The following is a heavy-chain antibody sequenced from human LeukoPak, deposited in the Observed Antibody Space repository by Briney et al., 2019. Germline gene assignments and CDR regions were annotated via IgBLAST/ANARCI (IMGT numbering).Heavy chain of an antibody. J-gene: IGHJ4*02. Sequence: ASVKVSCKASGFVFIGYYMHWVRQAPGQGLEWMGWINLNSGDTNYAQKFQGRVTMTRDTSISTGYMELSRLRSDDTAVYYCARVEQYSSSLLPDYWGQGTLVTVSS. D-gene: IGHD6-13*01. CDR3: ARVEQYSSSLLPDY. V-gene: IGHV1-2*02. CDR2: INLNSGDT. CDR1: GFVFIGYY.